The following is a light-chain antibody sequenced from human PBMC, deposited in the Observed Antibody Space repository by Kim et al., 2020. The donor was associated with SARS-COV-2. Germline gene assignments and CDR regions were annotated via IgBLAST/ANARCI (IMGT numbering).Light chain of an antibody. V-gene: IGKV1-27*01. CDR2: AAS. CDR3: QKYDTAPWT. CDR1: QDISNY. Sequence: ASVGDGVTITCRASQDISNYLAWYQQKPGEAPKLLIYAASTLQFGVSTRFSGSGSGTEFTLTISDLQPEDVATYYCQKYDTAPWTFGHGTKVDIK. J-gene: IGKJ1*01.